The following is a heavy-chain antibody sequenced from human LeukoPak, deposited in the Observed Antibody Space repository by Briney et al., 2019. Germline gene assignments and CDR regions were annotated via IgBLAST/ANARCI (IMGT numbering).Heavy chain of an antibody. CDR3: ARDQGRLPPDILEPFDY. Sequence: PGRSLRLSCAASGFTFRSYAMHWVRQAPGKGLEWVSYISSSSSTIYYADSVKGRFTISRDNAKNSLYLQMNSLRDEDTAVYYCARDQGRLPPDILEPFDYWGQGTLVTVSS. CDR2: ISSSSSTI. D-gene: IGHD1-1*01. J-gene: IGHJ4*02. V-gene: IGHV3-48*02. CDR1: GFTFRSYA.